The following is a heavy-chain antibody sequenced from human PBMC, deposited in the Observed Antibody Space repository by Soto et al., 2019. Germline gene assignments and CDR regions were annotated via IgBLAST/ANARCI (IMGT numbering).Heavy chain of an antibody. CDR2: IYWDDDK. V-gene: IGHV2-5*02. Sequence: QITLKESCPPLVKPTQTLTLTCTFWGISLSTSGVGVGWLRQPPGTALEWLALIYWDDDKRYRPSMKSRLTITTDTSKNQVVLTMTNMDPVDTATYYCEHRLICSVTSCPRDAFDIWGHGTMVTVSS. CDR3: EHRLICSVTSCPRDAFDI. D-gene: IGHD2-2*01. CDR1: GISLSTSGVG. J-gene: IGHJ3*02.